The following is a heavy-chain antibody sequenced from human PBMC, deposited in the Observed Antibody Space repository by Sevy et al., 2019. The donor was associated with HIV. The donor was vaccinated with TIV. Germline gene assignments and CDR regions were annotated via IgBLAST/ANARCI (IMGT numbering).Heavy chain of an antibody. D-gene: IGHD3-10*01. CDR3: ARGLTMVQGVITRGFDY. Sequence: ASVKVSCKASGGTFSSYAISWVRQAPGQGLEWMGGIIPIFGTANYAQKFQGRVTITADESTSTAYMELSSLRSEDTAVDYCARGLTMVQGVITRGFDYWGQGTLVTVSS. CDR2: IIPIFGTA. CDR1: GGTFSSYA. J-gene: IGHJ4*02. V-gene: IGHV1-69*13.